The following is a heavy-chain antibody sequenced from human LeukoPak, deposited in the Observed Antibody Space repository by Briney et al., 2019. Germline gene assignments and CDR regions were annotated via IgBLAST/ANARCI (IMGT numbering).Heavy chain of an antibody. J-gene: IGHJ3*02. Sequence: GGSLRLSCAPSGFTFSDYYTSWIRQAAGEWLEWVSYISSSGNTIHYADSVKCRFTISRDNAKNSLYLKVNSRRAEDMAVYYCARVRTTCDIWGQGTMVTVSS. CDR3: ARVRTTCDI. CDR1: GFTFSDYY. V-gene: IGHV3-11*04. D-gene: IGHD1-1*01. CDR2: ISSSGNTI.